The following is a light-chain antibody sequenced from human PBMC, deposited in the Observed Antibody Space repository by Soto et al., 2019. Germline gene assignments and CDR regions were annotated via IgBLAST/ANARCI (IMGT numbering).Light chain of an antibody. CDR1: QSITTW. Sequence: DIQMTQSPSTLSASIGDRVTITCRASQSITTWLAWYQQKPGKAPKLLIYKASSLESGVPLRFSGSGSGTEFTLTISSLQPDDFATYYCQQYNGPVTFGQGTKVEIK. V-gene: IGKV1-5*03. CDR2: KAS. CDR3: QQYNGPVT. J-gene: IGKJ1*01.